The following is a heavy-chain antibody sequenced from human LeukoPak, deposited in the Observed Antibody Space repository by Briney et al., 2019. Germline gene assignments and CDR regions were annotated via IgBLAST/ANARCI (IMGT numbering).Heavy chain of an antibody. CDR1: GFNLGTYS. J-gene: IGHJ3*02. CDR2: ISSSGSTM. CDR3: ARIFDSSGYPDDAFDI. Sequence: GGSLRLSCAASGFNLGTYSMNWVRQAPGKGLEWVSYISSSGSTMYYADSVKGRFTISRDNAKNSLYLQMNSLRAEDTAVFYCARIFDSSGYPDDAFDIWGQGTMVTVSS. V-gene: IGHV3-48*01. D-gene: IGHD3-22*01.